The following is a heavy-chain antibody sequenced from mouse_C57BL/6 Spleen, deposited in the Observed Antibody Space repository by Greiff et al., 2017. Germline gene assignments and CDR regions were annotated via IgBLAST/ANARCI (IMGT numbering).Heavy chain of an antibody. CDR2: IYWDDDK. Sequence: QVTLKECGPGILQSSQTLSLTCSFSGFSLSTSGMGVSWIRQPSGKGLEWLAHIYWDDDKRYNPSLKSRLTISKDTSRNQVFLKITSVDTADTATYYCARSPFYGSSLDYWGQGTTLTVSS. V-gene: IGHV8-12*01. D-gene: IGHD1-1*01. CDR3: ARSPFYGSSLDY. J-gene: IGHJ2*01. CDR1: GFSLSTSGMG.